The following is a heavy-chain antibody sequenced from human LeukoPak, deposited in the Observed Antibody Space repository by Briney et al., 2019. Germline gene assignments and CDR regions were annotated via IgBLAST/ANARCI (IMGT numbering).Heavy chain of an antibody. J-gene: IGHJ3*02. CDR1: GFILKNHW. CDR3: ARVWQYYYDYSAFDM. D-gene: IGHD3-16*01. CDR2: INPDGSEK. V-gene: IGHV3-7*01. Sequence: PGGSLRLSCEASGFILKNHWMTWVRQAPGKGLEWVAHINPDGSEKFYVDSVKGRFTISRGNAKNSLFLQLNSLRAEDTAVYYCARVWQYYYDYSAFDMWGQGTMVTVS.